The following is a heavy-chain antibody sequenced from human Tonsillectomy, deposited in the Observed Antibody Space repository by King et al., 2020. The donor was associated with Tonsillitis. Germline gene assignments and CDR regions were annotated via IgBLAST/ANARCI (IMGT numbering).Heavy chain of an antibody. CDR3: ALYSDYPLGMDV. D-gene: IGHD4-11*01. CDR2: IYSGGST. V-gene: IGHV3-66*01. CDR1: GFTVSSNY. J-gene: IGHJ6*02. Sequence: VQLVESGGGLVQPGGSLRLSCAASGFTVSSNYMSWVRQAPGKGLEWVSVIYSGGSTYYADSVKGRFTISRDNSKNTLYLQMNSLRAEDTAVYYCALYSDYPLGMDVWGQGTTVTVSS.